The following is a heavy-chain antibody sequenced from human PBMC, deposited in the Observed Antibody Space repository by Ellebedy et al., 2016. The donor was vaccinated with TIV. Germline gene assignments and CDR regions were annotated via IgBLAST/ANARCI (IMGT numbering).Heavy chain of an antibody. D-gene: IGHD2-2*01. Sequence: GESLKISXKGSGYDFDKYWIAWVRQMPGKGLEWMGIFYPGDSDTRYSPSFRGQVTISADKSINTAYLQWSSLKASDTAMYYCARLAVVPGAVPGKLMGDRYCDYWGQGTLVTVSS. J-gene: IGHJ4*02. CDR3: ARLAVVPGAVPGKLMGDRYCDY. CDR1: GYDFDKYW. CDR2: FYPGDSDT. V-gene: IGHV5-51*01.